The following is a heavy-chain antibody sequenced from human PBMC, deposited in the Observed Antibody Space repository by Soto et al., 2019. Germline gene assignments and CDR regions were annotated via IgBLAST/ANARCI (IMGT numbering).Heavy chain of an antibody. CDR3: AREGDGSGSYYHYYYGMDV. D-gene: IGHD3-10*01. V-gene: IGHV1-3*01. CDR2: INAGNGNT. CDR1: GYTFTSYA. J-gene: IGHJ6*02. Sequence: ASVKVSCKASGYTFTSYAMHWVRQAPGQRLEWMGWINAGNGNTKYSQKFQGRVTITRDTSASTAYMELSSLRSEDTAVYYCAREGDGSGSYYHYYYGMDVWGQGTTVTVSS.